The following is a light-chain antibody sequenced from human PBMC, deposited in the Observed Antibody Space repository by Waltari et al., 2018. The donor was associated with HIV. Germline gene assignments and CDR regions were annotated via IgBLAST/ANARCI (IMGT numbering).Light chain of an antibody. CDR2: DVN. Sequence: QSALTQPRSVSGSPGQSVTVSCTGSNSDIGTYDYVSWSQQYPDKAPKPIIYDVNSRPLGVPDRFSGSKSGNTAYLTISGLQAADEADYYCCSYAGSYTHIVLFGGGTKLTVL. CDR1: NSDIGTYDY. CDR3: CSYAGSYTHIVL. V-gene: IGLV2-11*01. J-gene: IGLJ2*01.